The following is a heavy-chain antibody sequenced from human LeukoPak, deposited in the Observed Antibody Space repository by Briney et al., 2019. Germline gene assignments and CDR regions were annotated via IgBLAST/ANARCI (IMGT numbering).Heavy chain of an antibody. D-gene: IGHD3-16*01. V-gene: IGHV4-34*01. Sequence: SETLSVTCAVYGGSFSGYYWSWIRQPPGKGLEWIGEINHSGGTKYNPSLKSRVTISVDTSKNQFSLKLSSVTAADTAMYYCARVKDSGGYYYYYYMDVWGKGTTVTVSS. CDR3: ARVKDSGGYYYYYYMDV. CDR2: INHSGGT. J-gene: IGHJ6*03. CDR1: GGSFSGYY.